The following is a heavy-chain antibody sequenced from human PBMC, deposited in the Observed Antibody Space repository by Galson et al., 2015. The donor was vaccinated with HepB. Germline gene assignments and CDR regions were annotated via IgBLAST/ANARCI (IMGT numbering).Heavy chain of an antibody. D-gene: IGHD3-10*01. J-gene: IGHJ3*02. CDR3: VRDRDAHNHYGSGTPCDI. V-gene: IGHV1-18*01. CDR2: ISAYNGNT. Sequence: SVKVSCKASGYSFTTHTITWVRQAPGQGPEWMGWISAYNGNTNYAQKFRGRVTMTTDTAMNTAYMELRSLKSDDTAVYYCVRDRDAHNHYGSGTPCDIWGQGTMVTVSS. CDR1: GYSFTTHT.